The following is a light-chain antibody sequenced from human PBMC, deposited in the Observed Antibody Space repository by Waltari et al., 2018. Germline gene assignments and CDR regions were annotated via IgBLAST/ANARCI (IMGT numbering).Light chain of an antibody. V-gene: IGKV3-15*01. Sequence: IVMTQSPATLSVSPGERATLSCRASQSISTNLAWFQEKPGQAPRPLIYCASTRATRVPARFSGSGSGTYFTLVISSLQSEDFAVYYCQQYDKWLRYSFGQGTKLEIK. CDR1: QSISTN. J-gene: IGKJ2*01. CDR2: CAS. CDR3: QQYDKWLRYS.